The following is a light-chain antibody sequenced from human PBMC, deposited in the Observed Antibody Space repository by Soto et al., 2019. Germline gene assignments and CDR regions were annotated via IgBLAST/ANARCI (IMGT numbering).Light chain of an antibody. CDR2: DAS. V-gene: IGKV1-33*01. Sequence: IQMTQSPSSLSASVGDRVTITCQASQNINNYLNWYQQKPGRAPKLLFYDASNLEAGVPSRFRGSGSGTDFTFTISRLQPEDIATYYCQQYENLPTFGQGTRLEIK. CDR3: QQYENLPT. J-gene: IGKJ5*01. CDR1: QNINNY.